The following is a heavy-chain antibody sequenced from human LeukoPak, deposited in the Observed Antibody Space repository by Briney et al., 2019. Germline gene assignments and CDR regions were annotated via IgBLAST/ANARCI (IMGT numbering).Heavy chain of an antibody. V-gene: IGHV1-8*01. CDR1: GYTFTSYD. CDR3: AREGGSSSWYWGPYYYYYMDV. D-gene: IGHD6-13*01. J-gene: IGHJ6*03. Sequence: GASVKVSCKASGYTFTSYDINWVRQATGQGLEWMGWMNPNSGDTGYTQKFQGRVTMTRNTSISTVYMELSSLRSEDTAVYYCAREGGSSSWYWGPYYYYYMDVWGKGTTVTVSS. CDR2: MNPNSGDT.